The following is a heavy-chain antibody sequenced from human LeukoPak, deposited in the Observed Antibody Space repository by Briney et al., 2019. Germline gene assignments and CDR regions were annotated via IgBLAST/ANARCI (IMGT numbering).Heavy chain of an antibody. J-gene: IGHJ4*02. CDR1: GFTFSSYG. CDR3: ARGGYYYDSSGPDY. D-gene: IGHD3-22*01. Sequence: PGGSLRLSCAVSGFTFSSYGMNWVRQAPGKGLAWVSYISTSSSTIYYADSVKGRFTISRDSAKNSLYLQMNSLRAEDTAVYYCARGGYYYDSSGPDYWGQGTLVTVSS. V-gene: IGHV3-48*01. CDR2: ISTSSSTI.